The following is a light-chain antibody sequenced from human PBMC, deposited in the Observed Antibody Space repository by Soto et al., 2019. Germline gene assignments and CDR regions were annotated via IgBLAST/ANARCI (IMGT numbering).Light chain of an antibody. J-gene: IGKJ1*01. CDR2: KAS. CDR1: QSISSW. V-gene: IGKV1-5*03. CDR3: QQYNSYWT. Sequence: DIQMTQSPSTLSASVGDRVTITCRASQSISSWLAWYQQKPGKAPKLLIYKASSLESGVPSRFSGSGSGTEFTLPLSSLQPDYFATYYCQQYNSYWTFGQGTKVEIK.